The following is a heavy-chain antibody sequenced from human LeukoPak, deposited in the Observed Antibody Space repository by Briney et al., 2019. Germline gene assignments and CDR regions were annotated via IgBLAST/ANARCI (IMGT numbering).Heavy chain of an antibody. D-gene: IGHD6-19*01. V-gene: IGHV4-59*08. CDR1: GGSISSYY. Sequence: ASETLSLTCAVSGGSISSYYWSWIRQPPGKGLEWIGYIYYSGSTNYNPSLKSRVTISVDTSKNQFSLKLSSVTAADTAVYYCARHPYSSGWYDRYWYFDLWGRGTLVTVSS. J-gene: IGHJ2*01. CDR3: ARHPYSSGWYDRYWYFDL. CDR2: IYYSGST.